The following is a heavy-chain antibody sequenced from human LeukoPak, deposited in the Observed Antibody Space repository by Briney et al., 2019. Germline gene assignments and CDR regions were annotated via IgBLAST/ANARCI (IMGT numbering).Heavy chain of an antibody. CDR1: GDPISDYC. V-gene: IGHV4-4*07. J-gene: IGHJ6*03. D-gene: IGHD3-16*01. CDR3: ARVGEWLFDIDV. Sequence: SETLSLTCTVSGDPISDYCWTWIRQPAGKGLEGIGRIYGNGSTNYNPSLKGRVAMSIDTSKMQFSLKLRSVTAADTAVYYCARVGEWLFDIDVWGKGTTVIVSS. CDR2: IYGNGST.